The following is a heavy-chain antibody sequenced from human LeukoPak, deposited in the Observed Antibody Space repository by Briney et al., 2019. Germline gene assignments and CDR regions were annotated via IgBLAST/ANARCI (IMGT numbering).Heavy chain of an antibody. CDR3: ARSPPYYDSSGYIIDY. D-gene: IGHD3-22*01. CDR1: GYTFTSYY. Sequence: ASVKVSCKASGYTFTSYYMHWVRQAPGQGLGWMGIINPSGGSTSYAQKFQGRVTMTRDTSTSTVYMELSSLRSEDTAVYYCARSPPYYDSSGYIIDYWGQGTLVTVSS. V-gene: IGHV1-46*01. CDR2: INPSGGST. J-gene: IGHJ4*02.